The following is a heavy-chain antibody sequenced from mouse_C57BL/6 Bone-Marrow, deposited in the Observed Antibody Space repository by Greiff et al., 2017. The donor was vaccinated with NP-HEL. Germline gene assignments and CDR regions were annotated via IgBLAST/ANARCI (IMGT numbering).Heavy chain of an antibody. J-gene: IGHJ2*01. D-gene: IGHD1-1*01. V-gene: IGHV1-55*01. Sequence: QVQLQQSGAELVKPGASVKMSCKASGYTFTSYWITWVKQRPGQGLEWIGDIYPGSGSTNYNEKFKSKATLTVDTSSSTAYMQLSSLTSEDSAVYYCARSGITTVVVDYWGQGTTLTVSS. CDR3: ARSGITTVVVDY. CDR2: IYPGSGST. CDR1: GYTFTSYW.